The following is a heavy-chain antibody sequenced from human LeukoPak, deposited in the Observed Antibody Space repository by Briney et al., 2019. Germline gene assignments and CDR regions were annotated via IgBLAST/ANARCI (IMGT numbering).Heavy chain of an antibody. CDR1: GYSISSGYY. J-gene: IGHJ5*02. V-gene: IGHV4-38-2*02. Sequence: PSETLSLTCTVSGYSISSGYYWGWIRQPPGKGLEWIGSIYHSGSTYYNPSLKSRVTISVDTSKNQFSLKLSSVTAADTAVYYCARGVGSGWYGACWFDPWGQGTLVTVSS. CDR3: ARGVGSGWYGACWFDP. D-gene: IGHD6-19*01. CDR2: IYHSGST.